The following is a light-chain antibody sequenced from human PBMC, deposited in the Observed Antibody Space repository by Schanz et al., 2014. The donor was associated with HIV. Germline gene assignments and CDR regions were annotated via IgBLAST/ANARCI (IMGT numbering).Light chain of an antibody. V-gene: IGKV2-28*01. CDR3: MQALQTPGWT. CDR1: QSLLHSDGKNY. Sequence: EIVMTQSPLSLPVPPGAPASISCRSSQSLLHSDGKNYMDWYLQRPGKPPQLLIYLGSNRASGVPDRFSGSGSGTDFTLKISRVEAEDVGLYYCMQALQTPGWTFGQGTRVEFK. J-gene: IGKJ1*01. CDR2: LGS.